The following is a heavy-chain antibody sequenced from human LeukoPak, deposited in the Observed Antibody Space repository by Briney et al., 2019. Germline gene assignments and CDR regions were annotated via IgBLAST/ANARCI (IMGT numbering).Heavy chain of an antibody. V-gene: IGHV4-31*03. CDR3: ASISSGYYGSFDY. CDR2: IYYSGST. J-gene: IGHJ4*02. Sequence: SETLSLTCTVSGGSISSGGYYWNWIRQHPGKGLEWIGYIYYSGSTYYNPSLKSRVTISVGTSKNQFSLKLSSVTAADTAVYYCASISSGYYGSFDYWGQGTLVTVSS. D-gene: IGHD6-19*01. CDR1: GGSISSGGYY.